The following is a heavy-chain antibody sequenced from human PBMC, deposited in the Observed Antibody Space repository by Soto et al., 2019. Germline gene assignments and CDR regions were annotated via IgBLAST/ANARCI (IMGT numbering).Heavy chain of an antibody. V-gene: IGHV3-23*01. CDR2: ISSTGLYT. CDR1: GFPFTTYV. J-gene: IGHJ5*02. CDR3: TKSWLFEKNWFDP. D-gene: IGHD3-22*01. Sequence: GGSLRLSCAASGFPFTTYVMSWVRQAPGKGLEWVSDISSTGLYTYLADSVKGRFTISRDNSKNTLYLQMNSLRVDDTAVYFCTKSWLFEKNWFDPWGQGTLVTVPQ.